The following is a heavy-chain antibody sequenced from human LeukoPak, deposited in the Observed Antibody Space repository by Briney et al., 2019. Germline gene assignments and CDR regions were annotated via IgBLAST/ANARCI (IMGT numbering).Heavy chain of an antibody. Sequence: PGGSLRLSCAASGFTFSSYWMHWVRQAPGKGLVWVSRINTDGSSTSYADSVKGRFTISRDNAKNTLYLQMNSLRAEDTAVYYCVRDRVGYCSSISCYSWFDPWGQGTLVTVSS. V-gene: IGHV3-74*01. D-gene: IGHD2-2*01. CDR3: VRDRVGYCSSISCYSWFDP. J-gene: IGHJ5*02. CDR1: GFTFSSYW. CDR2: INTDGSST.